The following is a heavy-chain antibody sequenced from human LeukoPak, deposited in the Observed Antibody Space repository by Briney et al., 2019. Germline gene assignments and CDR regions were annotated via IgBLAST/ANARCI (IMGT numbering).Heavy chain of an antibody. D-gene: IGHD3-9*01. CDR1: GFTFDDYA. Sequence: GGSLRLSCAASGFTFDDYAMHWVSQAPGKGLEWVSLISGDGGSTYYADSVKGRFIISRDNSKNSLYLQMNSLRTEDTALYYCAKDMTYYDILTGYSNYFDYWGQGTLVTVSS. V-gene: IGHV3-43*02. CDR3: AKDMTYYDILTGYSNYFDY. CDR2: ISGDGGST. J-gene: IGHJ4*02.